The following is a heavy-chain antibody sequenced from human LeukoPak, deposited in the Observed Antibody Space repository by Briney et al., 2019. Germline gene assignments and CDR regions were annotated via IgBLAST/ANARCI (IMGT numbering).Heavy chain of an antibody. CDR2: INWNGGST. CDR1: GFTFDDYG. D-gene: IGHD1-1*01. CDR3: AKERRGNYFDY. J-gene: IGHJ4*02. Sequence: GGSLRLSCVASGFTFDDYGMSWVRQAPGKGLEWVSGINWNGGSTGYADSVKGRFTISRDNAKNSLYLQMNSLRAEETAVYYCAKERRGNYFDYWGQGTLVTVSS. V-gene: IGHV3-20*04.